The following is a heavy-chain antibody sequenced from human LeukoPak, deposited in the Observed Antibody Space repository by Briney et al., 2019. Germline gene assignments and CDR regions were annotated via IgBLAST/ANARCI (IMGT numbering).Heavy chain of an antibody. CDR2: ISSSSSYI. Sequence: GGSLRLSCAASGFTFSSYSMNWVRQAPGKGLEWVSSISSSSSYIYYADSVKGRFTISRDNAKNSLYLQMNSLRAEDTAVYYCARKTSSSWPTQGMDVWGQGTTVTVSS. J-gene: IGHJ6*02. CDR1: GFTFSSYS. CDR3: ARKTSSSWPTQGMDV. V-gene: IGHV3-21*01. D-gene: IGHD6-13*01.